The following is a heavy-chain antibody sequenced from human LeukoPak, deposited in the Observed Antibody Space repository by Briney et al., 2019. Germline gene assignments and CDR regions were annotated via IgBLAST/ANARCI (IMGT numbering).Heavy chain of an antibody. D-gene: IGHD2-15*01. CDR1: GGSFSSEA. J-gene: IGHJ4*02. V-gene: IGHV1-69*05. CDR3: GRKAGDCGGGSCYSIDY. Sequence: SVKVSCKAFGGSFSSEAISWVRQAPGQGLEWMGGIIPIFGTANYAQEFQGRVTITTDESTSTAYMEVSSLRSEDTAVYYCGRKAGDCGGGSCYSIDYWGQGTLVTVSS. CDR2: IIPIFGTA.